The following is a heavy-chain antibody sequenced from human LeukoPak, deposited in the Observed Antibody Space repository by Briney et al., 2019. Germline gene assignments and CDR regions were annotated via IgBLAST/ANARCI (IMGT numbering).Heavy chain of an antibody. J-gene: IGHJ4*02. Sequence: SETLSLTCAVYGGSFSGYYWSWIRQPPGKGLEWIGEINHSGSTNYNPSLKSRVTISVDTSKNQFSLKLSSVTAADTAIYYCARAYYFDYWGQGTLVTVSS. V-gene: IGHV4-34*01. CDR2: INHSGST. CDR3: ARAYYFDY. CDR1: GGSFSGYY.